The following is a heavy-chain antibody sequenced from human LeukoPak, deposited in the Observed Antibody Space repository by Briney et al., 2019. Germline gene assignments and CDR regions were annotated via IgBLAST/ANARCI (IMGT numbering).Heavy chain of an antibody. CDR2: ISAYNGNT. D-gene: IGHD3-3*01. V-gene: IGHV1-18*01. CDR1: GYTFNSYG. J-gene: IGHJ3*02. CDR3: ARGKGLLRFLEWQYPREAFDI. Sequence: ASVKVSCKTSGYTFNSYGITWVRQAPGQGLEWMGWISAYNGNTNYAQKFQGRVTMTTDTSTSTAYMELRSLRSDDTAVYYCARGKGLLRFLEWQYPREAFDIWGQGTMVTVSS.